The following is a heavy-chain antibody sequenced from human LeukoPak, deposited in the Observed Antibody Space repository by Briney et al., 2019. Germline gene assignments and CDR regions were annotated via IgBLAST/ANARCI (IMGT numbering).Heavy chain of an antibody. V-gene: IGHV3-30*18. Sequence: GGSLRLSCAASGFTFSDYYMSWIRQAPGKGLEWVAVISHDGRTKYYADSMKGRITISRDNSKNTLYLQMDSLRTEDTAVYYCAKVPHSWGLFDSWGQGTLVTVSS. CDR3: AKVPHSWGLFDS. J-gene: IGHJ4*02. D-gene: IGHD3-16*01. CDR1: GFTFSDYY. CDR2: ISHDGRTK.